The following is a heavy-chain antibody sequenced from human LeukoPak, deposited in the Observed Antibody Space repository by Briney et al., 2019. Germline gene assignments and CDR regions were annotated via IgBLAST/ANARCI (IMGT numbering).Heavy chain of an antibody. D-gene: IGHD3-10*01. V-gene: IGHV4-59*08. J-gene: IGHJ6*03. CDR2: IYYSGST. CDR3: ARGAYYYGSGTPGGYYYYYYMDV. Sequence: PSETLSLTCTVSGGSISSYYWSWIRQPPGKGLEWIGYIYYSGSTNYNPSLKSRVTISVDTSKNQFSLKLSSVTAADTAVYYCARGAYYYGSGTPGGYYYYYYMDVWGKGTTVTVSS. CDR1: GGSISSYY.